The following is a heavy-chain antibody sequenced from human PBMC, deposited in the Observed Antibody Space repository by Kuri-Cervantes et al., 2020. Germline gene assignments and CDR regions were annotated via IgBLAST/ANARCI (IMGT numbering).Heavy chain of an antibody. CDR1: GFTFSSYW. CDR2: ISGSGGST. CDR3: ATSSSAYSYYYYYMDV. V-gene: IGHV3-23*01. Sequence: GESLKISCAASGFTFSSYWMHWVRQAPGKGLEWVSAISGSGGSTYYADSLKGRFTISRDNSKDTLYLQMISLRAEDTAVYYCATSSSAYSYYYYYMDVWGKGTTVTVSS. J-gene: IGHJ6*03. D-gene: IGHD3-22*01.